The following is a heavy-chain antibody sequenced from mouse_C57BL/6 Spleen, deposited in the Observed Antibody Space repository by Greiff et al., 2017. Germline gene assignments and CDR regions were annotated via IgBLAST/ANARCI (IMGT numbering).Heavy chain of an antibody. CDR2: INPNYGTT. Sequence: EVKLMESGPELVKPGASVKISCKASGYSFTDYNMNWVKQSNGKSLEWIGVINPNYGTTSYNQKFKGKATLTVDQSSSTAYMQLNSLTSESSAVYYCAGRGGWDGAMDYWGQGTSVTVSS. CDR1: GYSFTDYN. V-gene: IGHV1-39*01. D-gene: IGHD4-1*01. CDR3: AGRGGWDGAMDY. J-gene: IGHJ4*01.